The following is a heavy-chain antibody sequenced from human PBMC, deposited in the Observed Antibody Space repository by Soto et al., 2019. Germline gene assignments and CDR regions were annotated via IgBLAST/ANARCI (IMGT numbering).Heavy chain of an antibody. D-gene: IGHD2-2*02. CDR3: ARGESYCISTSCYIWNTPRHYGMDV. CDR1: GDSISSSNW. J-gene: IGHJ6*02. Sequence: QVQLQESGPGLVKPSGTLSLTCAVSGDSISSSNWWSWVRQPPGKGLEWIGEIYHSGSTNYNPSLKSRVTISVDKSKNQFSLKLSSVTAADTAVYYCARGESYCISTSCYIWNTPRHYGMDVWGQGTTVTVSS. V-gene: IGHV4-4*02. CDR2: IYHSGST.